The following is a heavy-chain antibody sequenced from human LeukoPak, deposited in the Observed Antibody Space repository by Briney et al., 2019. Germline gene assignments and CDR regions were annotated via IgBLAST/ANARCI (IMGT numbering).Heavy chain of an antibody. D-gene: IGHD3-16*01. CDR1: GMSITSRHY. CDR3: ARDFGETSLPNWFDP. Sequence: SETLSLTCSVSGMSITSRHYWGWIRQTPGKGLEWIGSTSHSDSPYYNPSLESRVTISLDTSRNLFSLKLTSVTAADTAVYFCARDFGETSLPNWFDPWGQGTLVIVSS. V-gene: IGHV4-38-2*02. J-gene: IGHJ5*02. CDR2: TSHSDSP.